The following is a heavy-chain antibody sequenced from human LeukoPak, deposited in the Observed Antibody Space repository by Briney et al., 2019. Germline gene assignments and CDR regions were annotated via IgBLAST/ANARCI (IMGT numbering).Heavy chain of an antibody. J-gene: IGHJ6*03. CDR3: ARRGPFPYYMDV. V-gene: IGHV4-59*01. Sequence: SETLSLTCTVSGCSISSYYWSWIRQPPGKGLEWIWYIYYSGSTNYNPSLKSRVTISVDTSKNQFSLKLSSVTAADTAVYYCARRGPFPYYMDVWGKGTTVTISS. CDR1: GCSISSYY. D-gene: IGHD2-21*01. CDR2: IYYSGST.